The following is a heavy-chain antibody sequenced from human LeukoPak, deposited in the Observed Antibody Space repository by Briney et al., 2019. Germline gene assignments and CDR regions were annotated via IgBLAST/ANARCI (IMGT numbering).Heavy chain of an antibody. Sequence: GGSLGLSCAASGLTFSNYAMSWVRQSPGKGLEWVSAIGGSGTTTYYADSVKGRFTISRDNSKNVLYLQMNSLRAEDTALYYCAKAEYCGGGNCLKFDSWGQGTLVTVSS. D-gene: IGHD2-15*01. V-gene: IGHV3-23*01. CDR2: IGGSGTTT. J-gene: IGHJ4*02. CDR3: AKAEYCGGGNCLKFDS. CDR1: GLTFSNYA.